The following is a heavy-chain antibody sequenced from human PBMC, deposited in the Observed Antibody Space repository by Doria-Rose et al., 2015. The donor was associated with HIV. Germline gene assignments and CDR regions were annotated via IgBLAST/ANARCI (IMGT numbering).Heavy chain of an antibody. CDR3: ARMGSYREHDY. D-gene: IGHD3-3*01. Sequence: WKCIRQVPGKGLESLVYTYSTGTSDYSPSLKSRLNMAVDTSKNQFSLKLSFVTVADTAVYYCARMGSYREHDYWGQGARVIVSA. V-gene: IGHV4-31*02. CDR2: TYSTGTS. J-gene: IGHJ4*02.